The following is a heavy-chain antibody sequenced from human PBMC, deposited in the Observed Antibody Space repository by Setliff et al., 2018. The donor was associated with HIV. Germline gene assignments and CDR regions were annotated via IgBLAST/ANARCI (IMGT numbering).Heavy chain of an antibody. CDR3: AKGTGHREGVPSWFDY. J-gene: IGHJ4*02. V-gene: IGHV3-21*04. D-gene: IGHD3-10*01. Sequence: GGSLRLSCAASGFTFSSYSMNWVRQAPGKGLEWVSSISLSSSYIYCADSVKGRFTVSRDNSKNTLSLQMNRLRAEDTAVYYCAKGTGHREGVPSWFDYWGQGRLVTVSS. CDR1: GFTFSSYS. CDR2: ISLSSSYI.